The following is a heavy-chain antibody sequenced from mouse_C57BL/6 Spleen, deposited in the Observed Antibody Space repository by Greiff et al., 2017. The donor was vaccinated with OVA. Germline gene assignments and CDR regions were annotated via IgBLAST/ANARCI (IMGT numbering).Heavy chain of an antibody. CDR3: ARGIYYGTHYAMDY. CDR1: GYTFTSYW. J-gene: IGHJ4*01. Sequence: VQLQQPGAELVRPGTSVKLSCKASGYTFTSYWMHWVKQRPGQGLEWIGVIDPSDSYTNYNQKFKGKATLTVDTSSSTAYMQLSSLTSEDSAVYYCARGIYYGTHYAMDYWGQGTSVTVSS. D-gene: IGHD2-1*01. CDR2: IDPSDSYT. V-gene: IGHV1-59*01.